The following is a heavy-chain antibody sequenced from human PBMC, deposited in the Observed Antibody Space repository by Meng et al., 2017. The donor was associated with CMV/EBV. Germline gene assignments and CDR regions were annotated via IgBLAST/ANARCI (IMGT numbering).Heavy chain of an antibody. CDR2: IYPGDSDT. Sequence: GRSLRLSCKGSGYSFTSYWIGWVRQMPGNGMEWMGIIYPGDSDTKYSPSFQGQVTISADKSISTAYLQWSSLKASDTAMYYCARHGGSGSSGIAFDIWGQGTMVTVSS. V-gene: IGHV5-51*01. CDR1: GYSFTSYW. J-gene: IGHJ3*02. CDR3: ARHGGSGSSGIAFDI. D-gene: IGHD1-26*01.